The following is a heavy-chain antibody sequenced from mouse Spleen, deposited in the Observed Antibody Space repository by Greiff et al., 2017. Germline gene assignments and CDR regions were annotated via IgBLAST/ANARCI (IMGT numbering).Heavy chain of an antibody. V-gene: IGHV5-9-3*01. CDR1: GFTFSSYA. J-gene: IGHJ1*01. CDR2: ISSGGSYT. D-gene: IGHD2-1*01. CDR3: ARRWGNYRIFDV. Sequence: EVQVVESGGGLVKPGGSLKLSCAASGFTFSSYAMSWVRQTPEKRLEWVATISSGGSYTYYPDSVKGRFTISRDNAKNTLYLQMSSLRSEDTAMYYCARRWGNYRIFDVWGAGTTVTVSS.